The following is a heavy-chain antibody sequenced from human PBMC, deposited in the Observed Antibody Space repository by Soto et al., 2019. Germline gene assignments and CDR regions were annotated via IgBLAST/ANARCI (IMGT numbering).Heavy chain of an antibody. CDR1: GYTFTDYY. J-gene: IGHJ6*02. D-gene: IGHD3-3*01. V-gene: IGHV1-2*02. Sequence: QVQLVQSGAEVKKPGASVKVSCKPSGYTFTDYYLHWVRQAPGQWLEWMGCISPYSGGTNAAQKFQGRVTMSSSASIRTVYMELDRRRSDDTALYFCARGSAITIFGVPSFVSKSLDVWGPGTTVIVSS. CDR3: ARGSAITIFGVPSFVSKSLDV. CDR2: ISPYSGGT.